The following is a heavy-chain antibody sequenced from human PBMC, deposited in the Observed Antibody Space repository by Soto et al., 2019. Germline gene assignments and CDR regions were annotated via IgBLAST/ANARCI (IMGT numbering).Heavy chain of an antibody. CDR2: INAGNGNT. J-gene: IGHJ6*02. CDR1: GYTFTSYA. V-gene: IGHV1-3*05. CDR3: ASFSKVYYYYGMDV. Sequence: QVQLVQSGAEEKKPGASVKVSCKASGYTFTSYAMHWVRQAPGQRLEWMGCINAGNGNTEYSQKFQGRVTITRDTSASTAYMELSSLRSEDTAVYYCASFSKVYYYYGMDVWGQGPTVTVSS.